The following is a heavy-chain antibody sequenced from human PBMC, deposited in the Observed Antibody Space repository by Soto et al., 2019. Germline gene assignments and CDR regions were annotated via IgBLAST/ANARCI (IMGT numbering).Heavy chain of an antibody. CDR2: IYYSGST. V-gene: IGHV4-39*01. CDR1: GVSISSSIYY. J-gene: IGHJ4*02. Sequence: PSETLSLTCTVSGVSISSSIYYWGWIRQPPGKGLEWIGSIYYSGSTYYNPSLKSRVTISVDTSKNQFSLKLSSVTAADTAVYYCARRGSGSYSDYWGQGTLVTVSS. D-gene: IGHD3-10*01. CDR3: ARRGSGSYSDY.